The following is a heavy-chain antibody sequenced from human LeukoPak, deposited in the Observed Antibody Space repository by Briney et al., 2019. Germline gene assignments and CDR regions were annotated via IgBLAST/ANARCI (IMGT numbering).Heavy chain of an antibody. D-gene: IGHD2-15*01. CDR1: GYTFTSYD. J-gene: IGHJ4*02. V-gene: IGHV1-69*13. CDR2: IIPIFGTA. CDR3: ARDCSGGSCYTGDY. Sequence: GASVKVSCKASGYTFTSYDINWVRQATGQGLEWMGGIIPIFGTANYAQKFQGRVTITADESTSTAYMELSSLRSEDTAVYYCARDCSGGSCYTGDYWGQGTLVTVSS.